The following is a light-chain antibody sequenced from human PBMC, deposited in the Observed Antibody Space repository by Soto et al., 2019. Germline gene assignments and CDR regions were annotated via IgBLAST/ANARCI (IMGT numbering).Light chain of an antibody. CDR3: QQSHGIPYT. CDR2: AAS. CDR1: QTISTY. Sequence: DIQMTQSPSSLSAAVGDRVTITCRASQTISTYLNWYQQKPGKAPKLLIYAASSLQSGVPSRFTGSVSGTDFTLPISSLQPEDFATYYCQQSHGIPYTFGQGTKLEIK. J-gene: IGKJ2*01. V-gene: IGKV1-39*01.